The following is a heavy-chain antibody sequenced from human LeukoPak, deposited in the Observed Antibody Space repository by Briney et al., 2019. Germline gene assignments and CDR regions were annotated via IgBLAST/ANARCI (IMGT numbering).Heavy chain of an antibody. Sequence: GGSLRLSCAASGFTFSSYGMHWVRQAPGKGLEWVAVIWYDGSNKYYADSVKGRFTISRDNSKNTLYLQMNSLRAEDTAVYYCARRNREYYYYYGMDVWGQGTTVTVS. CDR2: IWYDGSNK. J-gene: IGHJ6*02. V-gene: IGHV3-33*01. CDR1: GFTFSSYG. D-gene: IGHD1-14*01. CDR3: ARRNREYYYYYGMDV.